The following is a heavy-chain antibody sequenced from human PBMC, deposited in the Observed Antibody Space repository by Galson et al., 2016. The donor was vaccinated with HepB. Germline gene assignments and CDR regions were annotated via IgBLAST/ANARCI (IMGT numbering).Heavy chain of an antibody. CDR2: ISYDGSNK. V-gene: IGHV3-30*04. CDR1: GFTFSSYA. CDR3: ARGGGATAGYFDY. D-gene: IGHD1-26*01. Sequence: SLRLSCAASGFTFSSYAMHWVRQAPGKGLEWVAVISYDGSNKYYADSVKGRFTISRDNSKNTLYLQMNSLRAEDTAVYYCARGGGATAGYFDYWGQGTLVTVSS. J-gene: IGHJ4*02.